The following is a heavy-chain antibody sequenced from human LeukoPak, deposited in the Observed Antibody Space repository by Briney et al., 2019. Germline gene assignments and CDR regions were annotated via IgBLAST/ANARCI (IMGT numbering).Heavy chain of an antibody. V-gene: IGHV6-1*01. CDR2: TYYRSKWYN. D-gene: IGHD1-26*01. CDR1: ADSVSSNSAT. CDR3: ARATLGGGGYYVDFDY. Sequence: SQTLSLTCAISADSVSSNSATWNWIRQSPSRGLEWLGRTYYRSKWYNGYAVSVKSRITINPDTSKNQFSLQLNSVTPEDTAVYYCARATLGGGGYYVDFDYWGQGTLVTVSP. J-gene: IGHJ4*02.